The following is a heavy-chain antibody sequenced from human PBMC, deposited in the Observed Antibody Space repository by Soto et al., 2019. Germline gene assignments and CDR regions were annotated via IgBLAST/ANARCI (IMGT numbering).Heavy chain of an antibody. Sequence: SETLSLTCAVSGGSIIISHWWTWVRQTPGKGAEWIGEIFHNVTTNYNPSLKSRLTISVDTSKNHFSLKLNPVTARDTATYFCARGPQYWGPGKLVTVSS. CDR2: IFHNVTT. V-gene: IGHV4-4*02. J-gene: IGHJ4*02. CDR3: ARGPQY. CDR1: GGSIIISHW.